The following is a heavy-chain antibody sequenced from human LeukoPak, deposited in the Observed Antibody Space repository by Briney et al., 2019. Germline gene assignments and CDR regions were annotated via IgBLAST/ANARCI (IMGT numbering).Heavy chain of an antibody. CDR2: IHNSGST. Sequence: PSETLSLTCTVSGGSISSFYWGWIRQPPGKGLEWIGYIHNSGSTDYNPSLKSRVTISIDTSKNQFSLKLSSVTAADTAVYYCARDVGGGPFFDYRGQGTLVTVSS. J-gene: IGHJ4*02. CDR3: ARDVGGGPFFDY. D-gene: IGHD2-15*01. V-gene: IGHV4-59*01. CDR1: GGSISSFY.